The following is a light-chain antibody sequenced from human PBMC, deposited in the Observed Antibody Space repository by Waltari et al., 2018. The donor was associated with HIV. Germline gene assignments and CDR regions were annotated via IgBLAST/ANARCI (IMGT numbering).Light chain of an antibody. CDR2: WAS. J-gene: IGKJ1*01. Sequence: DIVMTQSPDSLAVSLGESATINCKSSQSVLYSSNNKNYLAWYQQKPGQPPKLLIYWASTRESGVPDRFSSSGSQTDFTLTISSLQAEDVAVYYCQQYYSTLRTFGQGTKVEIK. CDR3: QQYYSTLRT. V-gene: IGKV4-1*01. CDR1: QSVLYSSNNKNY.